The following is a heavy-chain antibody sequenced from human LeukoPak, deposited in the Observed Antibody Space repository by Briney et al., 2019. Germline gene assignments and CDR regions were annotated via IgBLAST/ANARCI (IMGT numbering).Heavy chain of an antibody. CDR3: ATLVTSSCAC. Sequence: GGSLRLSCAAPGFTFSSYGMHWVRQAPDKGLEWGAVISYEGSNKYYADSVKGPFTISRDNSKNTLYLQMNSLRAEDTAVYYCATLVTSSCACWGQGTLVTVSS. CDR1: GFTFSSYG. CDR2: ISYEGSNK. D-gene: IGHD6-13*01. J-gene: IGHJ4*02. V-gene: IGHV3-30*03.